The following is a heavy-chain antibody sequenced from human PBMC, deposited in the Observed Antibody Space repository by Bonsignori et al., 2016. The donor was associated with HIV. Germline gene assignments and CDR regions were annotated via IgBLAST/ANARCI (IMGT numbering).Heavy chain of an antibody. J-gene: IGHJ4*02. D-gene: IGHD6-19*01. CDR1: GGSFSGYY. Sequence: SETLSLTCAVYGGSFSGYYWSWIRQPPGKGLEWIGEINHSGSTNYNPSLKSRVTISVDTSKNQFSLKLSSVTAADTAVYYCARGLAVANWGQGTLVTVSS. V-gene: IGHV4-34*01. CDR2: INHSGST. CDR3: ARGLAVAN.